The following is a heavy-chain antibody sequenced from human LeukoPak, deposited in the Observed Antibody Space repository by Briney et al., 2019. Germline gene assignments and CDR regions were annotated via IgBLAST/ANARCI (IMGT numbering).Heavy chain of an antibody. CDR2: ISYDGSNQ. J-gene: IGHJ4*02. D-gene: IGHD3-3*01. V-gene: IGHV3-30*04. CDR3: ARGGGNIYDLAFDY. CDR1: RFTFSTYA. Sequence: PGGSLRLSCAASRFTFSTYAMHWVRQAPGKGLDWVAVISYDGSNQYYADSVKGRLTISRDNSKNTLYLQMNSLRVEDTAVYFCARGGGNIYDLAFDYWGQGTLVTVSS.